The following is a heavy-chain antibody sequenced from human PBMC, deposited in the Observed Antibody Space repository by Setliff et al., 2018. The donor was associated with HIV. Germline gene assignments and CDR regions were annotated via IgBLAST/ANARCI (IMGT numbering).Heavy chain of an antibody. CDR1: GYYFSSYW. CDR2: IYPDDSAT. V-gene: IGHV5-51*01. J-gene: IGHJ5*01. Sequence: PGESLKISCNGSGYYFSSYWVAWVRQMPGKGLEWMGIIYPDDSATRYSPSFQGQVTISADKSINTAYLRWRSLRASDTAIYFCAKHGFERKSPYNWFDSWGQGTLVTVSS. D-gene: IGHD3-16*01. CDR3: AKHGFERKSPYNWFDS.